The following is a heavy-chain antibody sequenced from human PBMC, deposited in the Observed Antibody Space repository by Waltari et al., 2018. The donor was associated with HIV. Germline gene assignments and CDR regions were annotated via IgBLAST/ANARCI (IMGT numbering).Heavy chain of an antibody. J-gene: IGHJ4*02. CDR1: GYTFTSYG. CDR2: ISPYNGNT. Sequence: QVQLVQSGAGVKKPGSSVKVPCKASGYTFTSYGISWVRQGHGQGLEWLGLISPYNGNTIYAQKHQRRGSMTTDTAPTTAYMGRRSLRSDDTAVYYCARDNYLGRAYYGNYASVDYWGQGTLVTVSS. D-gene: IGHD4-17*01. CDR3: ARDNYLGRAYYGNYASVDY. V-gene: IGHV1-18*01.